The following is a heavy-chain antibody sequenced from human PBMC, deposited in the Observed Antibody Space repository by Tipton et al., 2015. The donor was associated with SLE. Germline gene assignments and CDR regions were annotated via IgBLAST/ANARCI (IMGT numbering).Heavy chain of an antibody. J-gene: IGHJ6*02. Sequence: LRLSCTVSGGSISSHYWSWIRQPPGKGLEWIGYIYYSGSTNYNPSLKSRVTISVDTSKNQFSLKLSSVTAADTAVYYCARANSSGWYGYYYYGMDVWGQGTTVTVSS. CDR2: IYYSGST. CDR1: GGSISSHY. CDR3: ARANSSGWYGYYYYGMDV. V-gene: IGHV4-59*11. D-gene: IGHD6-19*01.